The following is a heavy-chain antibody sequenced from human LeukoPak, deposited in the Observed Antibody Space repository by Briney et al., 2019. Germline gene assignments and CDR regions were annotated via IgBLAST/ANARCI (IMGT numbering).Heavy chain of an antibody. CDR1: GFTFSSYS. CDR2: ISSSSSYI. Sequence: GGSPRLSCAASGFTFSSYSMNWVRQAPGKGLEWVSFISSSSSYIYYADSVKGRFTISRDNAKNSLYLQMNSLRAEDTAVYYCARGRSGYYSLDYWGQGTLVTVSS. J-gene: IGHJ4*02. CDR3: ARGRSGYYSLDY. V-gene: IGHV3-21*01. D-gene: IGHD3-22*01.